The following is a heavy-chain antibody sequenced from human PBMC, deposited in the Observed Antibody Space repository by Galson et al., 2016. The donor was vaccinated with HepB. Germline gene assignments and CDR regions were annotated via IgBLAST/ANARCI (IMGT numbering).Heavy chain of an antibody. Sequence: SLRLSCAASGFSFNIFSVSWVRQAPGKGLEWISYSDTTSTTTYYAESVRGRFTISRDNAKRLVHLQLNSLRVDDTAVYYCARDRGYCTGGNCYRFFDFWAKGAWSPSLQ. CDR2: SDTTSTTT. CDR3: ARDRGYCTGGNCYRFFDF. J-gene: IGHJ3*01. CDR1: GFSFNIFS. V-gene: IGHV3-48*01. D-gene: IGHD2-15*01.